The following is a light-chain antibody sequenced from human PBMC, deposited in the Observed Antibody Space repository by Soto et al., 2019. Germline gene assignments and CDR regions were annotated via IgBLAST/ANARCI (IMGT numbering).Light chain of an antibody. CDR1: QSVSSY. V-gene: IGKV3-11*01. J-gene: IGKJ2*01. CDR3: QQRSNWPPYT. CDR2: DAS. Sequence: EIVLTQSPATLSLSPGERATLSCRASQSVSSYLAWYQQKPGQAPRLLIYDASNRATGIPARFSGSGSGTAFTLTIISLEPEDFAVYYCQQRSNWPPYTFGQGTKLEI.